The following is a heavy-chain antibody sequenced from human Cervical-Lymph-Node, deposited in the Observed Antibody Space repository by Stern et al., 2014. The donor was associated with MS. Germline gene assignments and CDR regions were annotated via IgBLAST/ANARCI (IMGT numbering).Heavy chain of an antibody. CDR1: GGSISSGSYY. CDR3: ARSDSYYYYGMDV. D-gene: IGHD3-22*01. Sequence: QVQLVESGPGLVKPSQTLSLTCTVSGGSISSGSYYWSWIRQPAGKGLEXIGRIYTSGSTNYNPSLKSRVTISVDTSKNQFSLKLSSVTAADTAVYYCARSDSYYYYGMDVWGQGTTVTVSS. CDR2: IYTSGST. V-gene: IGHV4-61*02. J-gene: IGHJ6*02.